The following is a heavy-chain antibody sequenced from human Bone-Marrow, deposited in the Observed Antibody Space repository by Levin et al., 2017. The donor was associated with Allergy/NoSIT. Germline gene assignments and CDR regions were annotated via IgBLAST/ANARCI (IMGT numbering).Heavy chain of an antibody. CDR2: IWYDGSNK. D-gene: IGHD2-15*01. CDR3: ARGEVAATFGRCFDY. V-gene: IGHV3-33*01. J-gene: IGHJ4*02. Sequence: GGSLRLSCAASGFTFSSYGMHWVRQAPGKGLEWVAVIWYDGSNKYYADSVKGRFTISRDNSKNTLYLQMNSLRAEDTAVYYCARGEVAATFGRCFDYWGQGTLVTVSS. CDR1: GFTFSSYG.